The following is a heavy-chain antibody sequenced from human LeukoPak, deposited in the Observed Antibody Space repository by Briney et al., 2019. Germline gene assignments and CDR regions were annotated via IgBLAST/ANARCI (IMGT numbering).Heavy chain of an antibody. D-gene: IGHD3-10*01. CDR2: ISYDGSNK. CDR3: ARAVDHMVRGVIRPYYFDY. Sequence: PGGSLRLSCTVSGFTVSSNSMSWVRQAPGKGLEWVAVISYDGSNKYYADSVKGRFTISRDNSKNTLYLQMNSLRAEDTAVYYCARAVDHMVRGVIRPYYFDYWGQGTLVTVSS. CDR1: GFTVSSNS. J-gene: IGHJ4*02. V-gene: IGHV3-30*04.